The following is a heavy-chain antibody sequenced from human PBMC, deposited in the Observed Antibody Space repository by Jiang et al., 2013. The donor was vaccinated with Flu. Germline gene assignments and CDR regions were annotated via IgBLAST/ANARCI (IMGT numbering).Heavy chain of an antibody. J-gene: IGHJ5*02. Sequence: VQLVESGAEVKKPGASVKVSCKASGYTFTSYNINWVRQASGQGLEWMGWMNPNSGNTGYAQKFQGRVTMTRDTSISTAYMELSSLRSEDTAVYYCARVHVNEPNRFDPWGQGTLVTVSS. CDR1: GYTFTSYN. CDR3: ARVHVNEPNRFDP. D-gene: IGHD1-1*01. V-gene: IGHV1-8*01. CDR2: MNPNSGNT.